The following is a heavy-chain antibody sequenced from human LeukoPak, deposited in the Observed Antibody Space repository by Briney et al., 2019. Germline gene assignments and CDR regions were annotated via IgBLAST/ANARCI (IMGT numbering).Heavy chain of an antibody. CDR2: ISYDGSNK. V-gene: IGHV3-30*03. CDR3: AGLSSSSAYYYYGMDV. J-gene: IGHJ6*02. D-gene: IGHD6-6*01. Sequence: GRSLRLSCAASGFTFSSYGMHWVRQAPGKGLEWVAVISYDGSNKYYADSVKGRFTISRDNSKNTLYLQMNSLRAEDTAVYYCAGLSSSSAYYYYGMDVWGQGTTVTVSS. CDR1: GFTFSSYG.